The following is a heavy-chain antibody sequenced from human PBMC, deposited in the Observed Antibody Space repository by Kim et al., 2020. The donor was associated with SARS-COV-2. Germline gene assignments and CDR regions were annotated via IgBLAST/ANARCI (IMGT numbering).Heavy chain of an antibody. V-gene: IGHV3-15*01. CDR1: GFTFSNAW. Sequence: GGSLRLSCAASGFTFSNAWMSWVRQAPGKGLEWVGRIKSKTDGGTTDYAAPVKGRFTISRDDSKNTLYLQMNSLKTEDTAVYYCTTGLASGSYSYYYYGMDVWGQGTTVTVSS. CDR2: IKSKTDGGTT. J-gene: IGHJ6*02. D-gene: IGHD1-26*01. CDR3: TTGLASGSYSYYYYGMDV.